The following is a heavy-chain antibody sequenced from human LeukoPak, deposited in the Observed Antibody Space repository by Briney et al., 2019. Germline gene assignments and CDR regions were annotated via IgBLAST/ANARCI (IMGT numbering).Heavy chain of an antibody. V-gene: IGHV3-15*05. CDR2: IKRRSDGETT. CDR3: ARSGVWSKGPDY. J-gene: IGHJ4*02. Sequence: GGSLRLSCVASGFTFTNTWMTWVRQAPGKGLVWVARIKRRSDGETTDYAAPVKGRFTISRDNAKNTLYLQMNSLRAEDTAVYYCARSGVWSKGPDYWGQGTLVTVSS. CDR1: GFTFTNTW. D-gene: IGHD1-26*01.